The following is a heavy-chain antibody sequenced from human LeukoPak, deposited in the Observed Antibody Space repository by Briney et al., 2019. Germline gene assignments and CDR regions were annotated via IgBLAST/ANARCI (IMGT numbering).Heavy chain of an antibody. J-gene: IGHJ4*02. CDR2: ISTTGGST. Sequence: GGTLRLSCAASGITFSSYGMSWVRQAPGKGLEWVSAISTTGGSTYYADSVKGRFTISRDNSKNTLYLQMNSLRAEDTAIYYCAKAPVTTCSGAYCYPFDYWSQGTLVTVSS. V-gene: IGHV3-23*01. CDR1: GITFSSYG. D-gene: IGHD2-15*01. CDR3: AKAPVTTCSGAYCYPFDY.